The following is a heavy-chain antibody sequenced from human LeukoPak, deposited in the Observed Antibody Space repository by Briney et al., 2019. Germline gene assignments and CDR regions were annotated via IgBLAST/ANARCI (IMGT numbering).Heavy chain of an antibody. V-gene: IGHV4-38-2*02. Sequence: SETLSLTCTVSGYSISSGYYWGWIRQPPGKGLEWIGSIYHSGSTYYNQSLKSRVTISVDTSKNQFSLKLSSVTAADTAVYYCARVGIQLWLPNDAFDIWGQGTMVTVSS. CDR1: GYSISSGYY. D-gene: IGHD5-18*01. J-gene: IGHJ3*02. CDR3: ARVGIQLWLPNDAFDI. CDR2: IYHSGST.